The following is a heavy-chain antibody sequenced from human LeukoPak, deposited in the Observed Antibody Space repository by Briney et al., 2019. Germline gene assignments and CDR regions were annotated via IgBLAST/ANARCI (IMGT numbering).Heavy chain of an antibody. CDR3: ARDQYFDWLLEGFAFDI. D-gene: IGHD3-9*01. CDR2: INPNSGGT. J-gene: IGHJ3*02. V-gene: IGHV1-2*02. Sequence: EASVKVSCKASGYTFTGYYMHWVRQAPGQGLEWMEWINPNSGGTNYAQKFQGRVTMTRDTSISTAYMELSRLRSDDTAVYYCARDQYFDWLLEGFAFDIWGQGTMVTVSS. CDR1: GYTFTGYY.